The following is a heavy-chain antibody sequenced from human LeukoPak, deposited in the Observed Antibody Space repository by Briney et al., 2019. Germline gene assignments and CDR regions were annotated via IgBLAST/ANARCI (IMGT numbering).Heavy chain of an antibody. Sequence: TFSSYAMSWIRQPPGKGLEWIGSIYYSGSTYYNPSLKSRVTISVDTSKNQFSLKLSSVTAADTAVYYCAASLISAAGRVDYWGQGTLVTVSS. J-gene: IGHJ4*02. D-gene: IGHD6-13*01. CDR3: AASLISAAGRVDY. V-gene: IGHV4-39*01. CDR1: TFSSYA. CDR2: IYYSGST.